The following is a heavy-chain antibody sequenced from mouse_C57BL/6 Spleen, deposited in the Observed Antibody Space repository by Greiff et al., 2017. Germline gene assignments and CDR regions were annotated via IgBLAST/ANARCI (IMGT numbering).Heavy chain of an antibody. CDR2: ISSGSSTI. Sequence: EVQRVESGGGLVQPGGSLKLSCAASGFTFSDYGMHCVRQAPDKVLEWVAYISSGSSTIYYADTVKGRFTISRDNAKNTLFLQMTSLWSEDTAMYYCTSGPNWDYFDYWGQGTTLTVSS. CDR1: GFTFSDYG. V-gene: IGHV5-17*01. CDR3: TSGPNWDYFDY. D-gene: IGHD4-1*01. J-gene: IGHJ2*01.